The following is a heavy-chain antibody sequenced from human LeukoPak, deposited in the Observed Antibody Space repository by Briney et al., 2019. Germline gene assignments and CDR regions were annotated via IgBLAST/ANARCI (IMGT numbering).Heavy chain of an antibody. Sequence: VASVKVSCKASGYTFTSYGIGWVRQAPGQGLEWMGRISAYNGNTNYAQKLQGRVTMTTDTSTSTAYMELRRLRSDDTAVYYCARVWVFFDFWSGYYNDYWGQGTLVTVSS. D-gene: IGHD3-3*01. CDR3: ARVWVFFDFWSGYYNDY. V-gene: IGHV1-18*01. CDR2: ISAYNGNT. J-gene: IGHJ4*02. CDR1: GYTFTSYG.